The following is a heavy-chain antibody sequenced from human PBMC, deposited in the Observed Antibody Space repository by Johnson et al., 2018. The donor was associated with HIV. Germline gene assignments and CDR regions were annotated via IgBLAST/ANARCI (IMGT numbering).Heavy chain of an antibody. V-gene: IGHV3-30*02. CDR2: IRYDGSNK. D-gene: IGHD6-13*01. Sequence: QVQLVESGGGVVQPGRSLRLSCAASGFTFRNYAMHWVRQAPGKGLEWVAFIRYDGSNKYYADSVKGRFTISRDISKNTLYLQMNSLRAEDTAVYYCARVITEGGTRWAFDIWGQGTIVTVSS. CDR1: GFTFRNYA. CDR3: ARVITEGGTRWAFDI. J-gene: IGHJ3*02.